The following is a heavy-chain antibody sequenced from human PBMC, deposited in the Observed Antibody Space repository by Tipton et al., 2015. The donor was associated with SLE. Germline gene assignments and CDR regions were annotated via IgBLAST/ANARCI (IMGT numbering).Heavy chain of an antibody. D-gene: IGHD3-10*01. CDR1: GFTFSSYA. CDR3: AREVTMVRDWFDP. V-gene: IGHV3-30*04. CDR2: ISYDGSNK. Sequence: SLRLSCAASGFTFSSYAMHWVRQAPGKGLEWVAVISYDGSNKYYADSVKGRFTISRDNAKNSLYLQMNSLRAEDTAVYYCAREVTMVRDWFDPWGQGTLVTVSS. J-gene: IGHJ5*02.